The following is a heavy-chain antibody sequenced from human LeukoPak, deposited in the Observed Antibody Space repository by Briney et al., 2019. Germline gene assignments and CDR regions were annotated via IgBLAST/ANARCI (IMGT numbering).Heavy chain of an antibody. CDR3: ARLVGAPYYFDH. D-gene: IGHD1-26*01. Sequence: KPSETLSLTCTVSGGSISSYYWSWIRQPPGKGLEWIGYIYYSGSTNYNPSLKSRVTISVDTSKNQFSLKLSSVTAADTAVYYCARLVGAPYYFDHWGQGTLVTVSS. CDR1: GGSISSYY. J-gene: IGHJ4*02. V-gene: IGHV4-59*01. CDR2: IYYSGST.